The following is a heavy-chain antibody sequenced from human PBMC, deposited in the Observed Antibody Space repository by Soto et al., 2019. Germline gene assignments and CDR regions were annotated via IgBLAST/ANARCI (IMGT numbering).Heavy chain of an antibody. CDR3: ASAESDYGDYDYYYYYMDV. CDR2: MNPNSGNT. J-gene: IGHJ6*03. Sequence: ASVKVSCKASGYTFTSYDINWVRQATGQGLEWMGWMNPNSGNTGYAQKFQGRVTMTRNTSISTAYMELSSLRSEDTAVYYCASAESDYGDYDYYYYYMDVWGKGTTVTVSS. V-gene: IGHV1-8*01. CDR1: GYTFTSYD. D-gene: IGHD4-17*01.